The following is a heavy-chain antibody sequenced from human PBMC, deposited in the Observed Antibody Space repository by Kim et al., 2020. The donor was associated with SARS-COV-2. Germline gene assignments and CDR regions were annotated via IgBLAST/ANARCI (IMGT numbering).Heavy chain of an antibody. J-gene: IGHJ4*02. CDR3: ARDPWGSDWSAFDY. D-gene: IGHD6-19*01. V-gene: IGHV3-23*01. CDR2: ISGNGGGT. Sequence: GKGLEWVPAISGNGGGTYYADSVKGRFTISRDNSKNTLYLQMNSLRGEDTAVYFCARDPWGSDWSAFDYWGQGILVTVSS.